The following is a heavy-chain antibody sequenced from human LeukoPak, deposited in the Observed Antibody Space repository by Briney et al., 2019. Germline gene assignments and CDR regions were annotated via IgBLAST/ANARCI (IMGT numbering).Heavy chain of an antibody. D-gene: IGHD1-26*01. Sequence: GGSLRLSCAASGFTFSSYWMHWVRQAPDKGLVWVSRIDSDGSTTSYADSVKGRFTISRDNARNTLYLQMNSLRAEDTAVYYCARDVGDAFDIWGQGTMVTVSS. CDR3: ARDVGDAFDI. CDR2: IDSDGSTT. V-gene: IGHV3-74*01. J-gene: IGHJ3*02. CDR1: GFTFSSYW.